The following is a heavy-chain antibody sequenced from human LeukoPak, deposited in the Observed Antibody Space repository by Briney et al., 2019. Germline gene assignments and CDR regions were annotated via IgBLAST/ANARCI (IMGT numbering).Heavy chain of an antibody. Sequence: GGSLRLSCAASGFTFSSYSINWVRQAPGKGLEWVSSISSSSSYIYYADSVKGRFTISRDNAKNSLYLQMNSLRAEDTAVYYCASYLYWWSDLGYWGQGTLVTVSS. CDR3: ASYLYWWSDLGY. V-gene: IGHV3-21*01. D-gene: IGHD2-8*02. CDR1: GFTFSSYS. J-gene: IGHJ4*02. CDR2: ISSSSSYI.